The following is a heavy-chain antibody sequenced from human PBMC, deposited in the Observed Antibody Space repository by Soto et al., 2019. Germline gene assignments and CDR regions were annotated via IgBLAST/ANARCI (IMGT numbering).Heavy chain of an antibody. CDR1: GYTFTSYA. Sequence: ASVKVSCKASGYTFTSYATHWVRQAPGQRLEWVGWINAGNGNTKYSQKFQGRVTITRDTSASTAYMELSSLRSEDTAVYYCARKTVGAMDWFDTWGQGTLVTVSS. CDR2: INAGNGNT. CDR3: ARKTVGAMDWFDT. J-gene: IGHJ5*02. V-gene: IGHV1-3*01. D-gene: IGHD1-26*01.